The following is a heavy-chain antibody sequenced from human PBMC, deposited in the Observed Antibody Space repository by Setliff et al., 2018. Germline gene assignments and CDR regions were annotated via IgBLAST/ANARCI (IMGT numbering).Heavy chain of an antibody. J-gene: IGHJ3*01. CDR3: ARDKADYYDRSGYSGASDV. CDR1: GGTFGSSA. D-gene: IGHD3-22*01. Sequence: ASVKVSCKASGGTFGSSALSWVRRAPGQGLEWMGGIIPMFDTGIYAEKFQGRVTLSADESTSTVYMELTRLRPEDTAIYYCARDKADYYDRSGYSGASDVWGQGTMVTVSS. CDR2: IIPMFDTG. V-gene: IGHV1-69*13.